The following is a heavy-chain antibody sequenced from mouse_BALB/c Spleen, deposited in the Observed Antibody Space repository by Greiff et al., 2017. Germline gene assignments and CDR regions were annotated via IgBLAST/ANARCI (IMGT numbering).Heavy chain of an antibody. D-gene: IGHD1-1*01. CDR3: ARSYYGSSPYAMDY. J-gene: IGHJ4*01. V-gene: IGHV5-9*03. CDR1: GFTFSSYT. CDR2: ISSGGGNT. Sequence: EVKLVESGGGLVKPGGSLKLSCAASGFTFSSYTMSWVRQTPEKRLEWVATISSGGGNTYYPDSVKGRFTISRDNAKNNLYLQMSSLRSEDTALYYCARSYYGSSPYAMDYWGQGTSVTVSS.